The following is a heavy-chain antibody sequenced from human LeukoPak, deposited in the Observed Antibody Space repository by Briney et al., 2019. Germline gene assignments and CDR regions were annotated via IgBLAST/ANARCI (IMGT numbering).Heavy chain of an antibody. CDR2: ISSSSSYI. CDR3: ARAHSLLYYFDY. Sequence: GGSLRLSCAASGFTFSSYSMNWVRQAPGKGLEWVSSISSSSSYIYYTDSVKGRFTISRDNAKKSLYLQMNSLRAEDTAVYYCARAHSLLYYFDYWGQGTLVTVSS. CDR1: GFTFSSYS. J-gene: IGHJ4*02. V-gene: IGHV3-21*01. D-gene: IGHD6-13*01.